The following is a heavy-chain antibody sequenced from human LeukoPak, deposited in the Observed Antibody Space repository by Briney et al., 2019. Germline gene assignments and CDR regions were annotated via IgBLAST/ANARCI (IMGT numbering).Heavy chain of an antibody. Sequence: PSEALSLTCTVSGGSISSSSYYWGWIRQPPGKGLEWIGRIYYSGSTYYNPSLKSRVTISVDTSKNQFSLKLSSVPAADTAVYYCARGGTDSSSWYYFDYWGQGTLVTVSS. CDR1: GGSISSSSYY. V-gene: IGHV4-39*01. CDR3: ARGGTDSSSWYYFDY. D-gene: IGHD6-13*01. J-gene: IGHJ4*02. CDR2: IYYSGST.